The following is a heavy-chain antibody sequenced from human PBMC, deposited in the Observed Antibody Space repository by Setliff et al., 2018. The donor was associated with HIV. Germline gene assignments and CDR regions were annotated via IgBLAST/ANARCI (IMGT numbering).Heavy chain of an antibody. CDR2: INHGGDT. V-gene: IGHV4-34*01. CDR1: GQSISGYY. J-gene: IGHJ4*02. D-gene: IGHD3-10*01. CDR3: ASRRGIEFYFDS. Sequence: PSETLSLTCAVYGQSISGYYWSWIRQTPGKGLEWIGEINHGGDTNYNPSLKSRVTISVGSSYNHFSLKLSSVTAADTGVYYCASRRGIEFYFDSWGQGTPVTVSS.